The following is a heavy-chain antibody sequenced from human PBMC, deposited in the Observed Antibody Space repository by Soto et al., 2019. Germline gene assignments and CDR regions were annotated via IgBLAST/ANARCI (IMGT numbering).Heavy chain of an antibody. CDR3: ARLNGYCISTNCHGYYGMDV. Sequence: ETLSLTCTVSGASVSSSTYSWGWIRQSPGQGLEWIGTIYSSENTYYNPSLLSRVTISVDTSKNEFSLKLSSVTAADTAVYYCARLNGYCISTNCHGYYGMDVWGQGTTVTVSS. CDR1: GASVSSSTYS. V-gene: IGHV4-39*01. CDR2: IYSSENT. J-gene: IGHJ6*02. D-gene: IGHD2-2*03.